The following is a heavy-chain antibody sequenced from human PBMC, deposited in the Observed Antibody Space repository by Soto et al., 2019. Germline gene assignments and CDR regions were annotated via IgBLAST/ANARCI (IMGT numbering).Heavy chain of an antibody. Sequence: PGGSLRLSCAASGFTFDDYAMHWVRQAPGKGLEWVSGISWNSGSIGYADSVKGRFTISRDNAKNSLYLQMNSLRAEDTALYYCAKDAVLRSFDWEGAFDIWGQGTMVTVSS. CDR3: AKDAVLRSFDWEGAFDI. CDR1: GFTFDDYA. J-gene: IGHJ3*02. CDR2: ISWNSGSI. D-gene: IGHD3-9*01. V-gene: IGHV3-9*01.